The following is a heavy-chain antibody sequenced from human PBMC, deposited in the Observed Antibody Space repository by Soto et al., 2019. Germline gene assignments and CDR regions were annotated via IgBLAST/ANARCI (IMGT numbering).Heavy chain of an antibody. Sequence: GGSLRLSCAASGFTFSIYAMIWVRQAPGKGLEWVSAISGTGISTYYADSVKGRFTISRDNAKNSLYLQMNSLRAEDTAVYYCTSGGDSTTYHLFYYCMAVWGQGTAVTGSS. J-gene: IGHJ6*02. V-gene: IGHV3-23*01. CDR3: TSGGDSTTYHLFYYCMAV. CDR1: GFTFSIYA. CDR2: ISGTGIST. D-gene: IGHD1-26*01.